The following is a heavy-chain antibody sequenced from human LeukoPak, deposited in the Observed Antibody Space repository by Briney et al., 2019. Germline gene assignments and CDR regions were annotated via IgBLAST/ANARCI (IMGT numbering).Heavy chain of an antibody. J-gene: IGHJ6*03. CDR2: IYHSGST. CDR3: AREGRGSSPQGYYYYYMDV. D-gene: IGHD6-6*01. V-gene: IGHV4-38-2*02. Sequence: SETLSLTCTVSGYSISSGYYWGWIRQPPGKGLEWIGSIYHSGSTHYNPSLKSRVTISVDTSKNQFSLKLSSVTAADTAVYYCAREGRGSSPQGYYYYYMDVWGKGTTVTVSS. CDR1: GYSISSGYY.